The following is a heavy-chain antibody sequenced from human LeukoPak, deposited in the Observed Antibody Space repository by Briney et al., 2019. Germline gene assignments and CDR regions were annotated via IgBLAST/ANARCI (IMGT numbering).Heavy chain of an antibody. CDR1: GYTLTELS. CDR3: ARGNYDILTGLLNFDY. D-gene: IGHD3-9*01. CDR2: FDPEDGET. Sequence: ASVKVSCKVSGYTLTELSMHWVRQAPGKGLEWMGGFDPEDGETIYAQKFQGRVTITRNTSISTAYMELSSLRSEDTAVYYCARGNYDILTGLLNFDYWGQGTLVTVSS. V-gene: IGHV1-24*01. J-gene: IGHJ4*02.